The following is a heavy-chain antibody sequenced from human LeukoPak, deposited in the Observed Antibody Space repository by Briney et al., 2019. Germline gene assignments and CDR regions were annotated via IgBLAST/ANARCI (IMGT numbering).Heavy chain of an antibody. J-gene: IGHJ4*02. CDR2: IPSGGDYI. V-gene: IGHV3-21*01. CDR1: GFTFNTFN. D-gene: IGHD3-9*01. Sequence: GGSLRLSCAASGFTFNTFNMNWVRQAPGKGLEWVSSIPSGGDYIYYADSVKGRFTTSRDNAKNSLSLQLNSLRVEDTAVYYCARGHYDVLAASYKWTPDYWGQGTLVTVSS. CDR3: ARGHYDVLAASYKWTPDY.